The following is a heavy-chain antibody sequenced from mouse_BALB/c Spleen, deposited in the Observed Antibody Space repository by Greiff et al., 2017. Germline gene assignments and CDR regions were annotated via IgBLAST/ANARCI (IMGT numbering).Heavy chain of an antibody. V-gene: IGHV6-6*02. J-gene: IGHJ4*01. CDR2: IRLKSNNYAT. CDR3: TLVVDY. D-gene: IGHD1-1*01. CDR1: GFTFSNYW. Sequence: DVKLVESGGGLVQPGGSMILSCVASGFTFSNYWMNWVRQSPEKGLEWVAEIRLKSNNYATHYAASVKGRFTISRDDSKSSVYLQMNNLRAEDTGIYYCTLVVDYWGQGTSVTVSS.